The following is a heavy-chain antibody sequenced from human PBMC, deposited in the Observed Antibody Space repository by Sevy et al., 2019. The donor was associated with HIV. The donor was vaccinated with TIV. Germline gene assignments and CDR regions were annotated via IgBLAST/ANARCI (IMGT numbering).Heavy chain of an antibody. Sequence: SETLSLTCSVSGGSINGDYRSWIRQPPGQALEWIGYIYYSGSTNYNPSLESRVTMSVDRSKNQFSLQLSSITAADTALYYCARGSRTFDYWGQGTLVTVSS. CDR2: IYYSGST. J-gene: IGHJ4*02. CDR1: GGSINGDY. D-gene: IGHD1-7*01. CDR3: ARGSRTFDY. V-gene: IGHV4-59*12.